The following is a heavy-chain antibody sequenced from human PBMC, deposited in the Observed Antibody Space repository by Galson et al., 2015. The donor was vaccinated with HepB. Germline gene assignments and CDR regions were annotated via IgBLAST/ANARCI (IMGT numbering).Heavy chain of an antibody. Sequence: SVKVSCKASGYTFVNSGFSWVRQAPGQGLEWMGWINPFDGNTHSAQKFQERVTMTTDTSTSAAYMDLRSLRSDDTAVYYCARGFYYDSSAYQIYYFDPWGQGTLVTVSS. V-gene: IGHV1-18*01. J-gene: IGHJ5*02. D-gene: IGHD3-22*01. CDR3: ARGFYYDSSAYQIYYFDP. CDR2: INPFDGNT. CDR1: GYTFVNSG.